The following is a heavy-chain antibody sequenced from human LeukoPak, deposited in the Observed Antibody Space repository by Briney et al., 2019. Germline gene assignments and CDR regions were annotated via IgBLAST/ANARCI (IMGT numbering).Heavy chain of an antibody. V-gene: IGHV1-18*01. CDR2: SSVDNGNT. Sequence: GSSVKVSCKALGYTFSKYVVAWVRQAPGQGLEGMGWSSVDNGNTHYAQKFHGRATMTTDTSTTIAYMELRSLRSDDTAVYYCVRVVEYYNFNGLGLDLDYWGQGTLVTVSS. CDR1: GYTFSKYV. J-gene: IGHJ4*02. CDR3: VRVVEYYNFNGLGLDLDY. D-gene: IGHD2/OR15-2a*01.